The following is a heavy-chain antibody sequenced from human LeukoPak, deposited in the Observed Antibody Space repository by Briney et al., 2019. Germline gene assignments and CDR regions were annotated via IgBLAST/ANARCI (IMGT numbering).Heavy chain of an antibody. CDR2: IYSDNT. CDR3: ARIQYSSSIAY. Sequence: GGSLRPSCTVSGFTVSSNSMSWVRQAPGKGLEWVSFIYSDNTHYSDSVKGRFTISRDNSKNTLYLQMNSLRAEDTAVYYCARIQYSSSIAYWGQGTLVTVSS. J-gene: IGHJ4*02. V-gene: IGHV3-53*01. D-gene: IGHD6-6*01. CDR1: GFTVSSNS.